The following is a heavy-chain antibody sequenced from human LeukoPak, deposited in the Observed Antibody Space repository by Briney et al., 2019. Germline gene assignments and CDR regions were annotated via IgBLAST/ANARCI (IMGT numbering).Heavy chain of an antibody. CDR1: GFTFSSYS. Sequence: GGSLRLSCAASGFTFSSYSMNWVRQAPGKGLEWVSSISSSSSYIYYADSVKGRFTISRDNAKNSLYLQMNSLKTEDTAVYYCTTDVPHGTIGYYWGQGTLVTVSS. V-gene: IGHV3-21*03. CDR3: TTDVPHGTIGYY. D-gene: IGHD1-14*01. CDR2: ISSSSSYI. J-gene: IGHJ4*02.